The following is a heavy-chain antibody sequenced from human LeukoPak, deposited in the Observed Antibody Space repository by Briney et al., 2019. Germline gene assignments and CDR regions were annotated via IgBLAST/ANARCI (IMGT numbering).Heavy chain of an antibody. J-gene: IGHJ4*02. D-gene: IGHD3-3*01. Sequence: GGSLRLSCAASGFTFSSYAMSWVRQAPGKGLEWVSAISGSGGSTYYADSVKGRFTISKDNSKNTLYLQMNSLRSEDTAVYYCAKDPIPHYDFWSGYKWSEGTLVTVSS. CDR2: ISGSGGST. CDR1: GFTFSSYA. CDR3: AKDPIPHYDFWSGYK. V-gene: IGHV3-23*01.